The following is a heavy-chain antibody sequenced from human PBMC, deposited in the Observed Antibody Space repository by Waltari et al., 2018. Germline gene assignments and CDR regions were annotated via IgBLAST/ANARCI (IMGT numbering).Heavy chain of an antibody. D-gene: IGHD3-22*01. CDR2: ISYKARNI. CDR1: EFTFTSYA. Sequence: QVQLVESGGGVVQPWRSLRLSCAASEFTFTSYAMYWVRRAPGKGLEWVAVISYKARNIYYVDSVKGRFTISRDNSKKTLFLQMNSLRAEDTAIYYCARDYCDRTNCHGMDVWGQGTAVTVSS. V-gene: IGHV3-30*04. CDR3: ARDYCDRTNCHGMDV. J-gene: IGHJ6*02.